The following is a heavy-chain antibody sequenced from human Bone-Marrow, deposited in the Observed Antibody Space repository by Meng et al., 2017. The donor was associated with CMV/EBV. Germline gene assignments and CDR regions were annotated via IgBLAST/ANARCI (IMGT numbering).Heavy chain of an antibody. CDR2: INHSGST. CDR1: GGSFSGYY. CDR3: ARGWGRYYGSGSYYGGKYFDY. Sequence: SETLSLTCAVYGGSFSGYYWSWIRQPPGKGLEWIGEINHSGSTDYNPSLKSRVTISVDTSKNQFSLKLSSVTAAGTAVYYCARGWGRYYGSGSYYGGKYFDYWGQGTLVTVSS. V-gene: IGHV4-34*01. D-gene: IGHD3-10*01. J-gene: IGHJ4*02.